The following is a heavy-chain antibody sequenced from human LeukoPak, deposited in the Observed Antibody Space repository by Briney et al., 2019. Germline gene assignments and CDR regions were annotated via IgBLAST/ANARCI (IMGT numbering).Heavy chain of an antibody. CDR1: GGSISSGGYY. CDR2: IYYSGST. Sequence: SETLSLTCTVSGGSISSGGYYWSWIRQHPGKGLEWIGYIYYSGSTYYNPSLKSRVTISVDTSKNQFSLKLSSVTAADTAVYYCARESQHNWNIEPDYWGQGTLVTVSS. D-gene: IGHD1/OR15-1a*01. J-gene: IGHJ4*02. CDR3: ARESQHNWNIEPDY. V-gene: IGHV4-31*03.